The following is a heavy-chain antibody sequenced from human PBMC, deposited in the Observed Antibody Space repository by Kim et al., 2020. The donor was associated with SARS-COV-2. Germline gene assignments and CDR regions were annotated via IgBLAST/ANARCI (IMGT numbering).Heavy chain of an antibody. V-gene: IGHV3-53*01. CDR3: ARDRDSSATHYSFDV. CDR2: IYTGGTM. CDR1: GFSVTNSY. Sequence: GGSLRLSCAASGFSVTNSYVHWVRQTPGKGLEWVSVIYTGGTMYYADSVRGRFTISRDNSENTVYLQMRDLRAGDTAVYYCARDRDSSATHYSFDVWG. J-gene: IGHJ3*01. D-gene: IGHD3-22*01.